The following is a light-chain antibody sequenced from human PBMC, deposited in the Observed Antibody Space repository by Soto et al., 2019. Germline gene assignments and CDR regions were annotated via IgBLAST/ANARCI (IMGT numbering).Light chain of an antibody. V-gene: IGKV3-20*01. CDR3: QQYGDSLWT. CDR1: QSISGSN. Sequence: EIVLTQSPGSLSLSLGERATLSCRASQSISGSNLVWYQQRPGQAPRLPIYGASSRAAGLPGRFSGSGSGTDFTLTISRLEPEDSAVYYCQQYGDSLWTFGQGTKVEIK. J-gene: IGKJ1*01. CDR2: GAS.